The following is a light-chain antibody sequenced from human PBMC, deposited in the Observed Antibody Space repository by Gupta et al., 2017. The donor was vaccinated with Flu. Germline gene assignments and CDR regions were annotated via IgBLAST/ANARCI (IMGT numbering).Light chain of an antibody. CDR3: ATWDDSLSGWV. Sequence: QSVLTQPPSASGTPGQWVSISCSGSSSNIGSSYVHWYQQLQGRAPKVLIYKNNQRPSGVPDRFSGSTSGTSASLAISGLRSDDEADYYCATWDDSLSGWVFGGGTKLTVL. J-gene: IGLJ3*02. V-gene: IGLV1-47*01. CDR2: KNN. CDR1: SSNIGSSY.